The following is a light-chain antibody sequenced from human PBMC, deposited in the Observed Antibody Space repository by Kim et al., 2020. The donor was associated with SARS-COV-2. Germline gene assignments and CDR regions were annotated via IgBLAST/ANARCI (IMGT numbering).Light chain of an antibody. Sequence: SPGERDPLSCRASQSVSSVYLAWYQQKPGQAPRLVIYGASSRATGIPDRFSGGGSGTDFTLTISRLEPEDFAVYYCQQYGNSPITFGQGTRLEIK. J-gene: IGKJ5*01. CDR2: GAS. V-gene: IGKV3-20*01. CDR1: QSVSSVY. CDR3: QQYGNSPIT.